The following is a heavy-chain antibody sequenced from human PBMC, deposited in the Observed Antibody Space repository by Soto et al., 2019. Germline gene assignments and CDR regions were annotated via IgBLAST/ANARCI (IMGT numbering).Heavy chain of an antibody. CDR3: ARYPNPTVAGLPFDL. Sequence: WGSLRLSCSASGFTFSSYWMSWGRQAPGKGLEWVAHTRQDGGQEYYVDSVKGRFTISRDNAKNSLYLQMNSLRVEDTAVYYCARYPNPTVAGLPFDLWGQGTLVTVSS. V-gene: IGHV3-7*03. D-gene: IGHD6-19*01. CDR1: GFTFSSYW. J-gene: IGHJ4*02. CDR2: TRQDGGQE.